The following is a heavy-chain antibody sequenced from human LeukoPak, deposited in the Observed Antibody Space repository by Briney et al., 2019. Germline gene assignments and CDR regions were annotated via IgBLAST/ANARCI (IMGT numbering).Heavy chain of an antibody. D-gene: IGHD5-24*01. CDR2: IYTSGST. Sequence: SQTLSLTCTVSGGSISSGSCYWSWLRQPAGKGLEWIGRIYTSGSTNYNPSLKSRVTISVDTSKNQFSLKLSSVTAADTAVYYCATTLEMATTRQDYWGQGTLVTVSS. CDR1: GGSISSGSCY. J-gene: IGHJ4*02. V-gene: IGHV4-61*02. CDR3: ATTLEMATTRQDY.